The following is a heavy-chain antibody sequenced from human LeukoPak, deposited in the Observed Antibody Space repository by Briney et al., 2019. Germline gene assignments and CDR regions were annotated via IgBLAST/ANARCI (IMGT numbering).Heavy chain of an antibody. D-gene: IGHD2/OR15-2a*01. CDR2: ISGSGYNT. CDR3: AKDRSHVSERYYMDV. Sequence: GSLRLSCAVSGFTFSSYAMSWVRQAPGKGLEWVSGISGSGYNTYYADSVKGRFIISRDNSNNMLYMQMDSLRAEDTAVYYCAKDRSHVSERYYMDVWGKGTTVTVSS. CDR1: GFTFSSYA. J-gene: IGHJ6*03. V-gene: IGHV3-23*01.